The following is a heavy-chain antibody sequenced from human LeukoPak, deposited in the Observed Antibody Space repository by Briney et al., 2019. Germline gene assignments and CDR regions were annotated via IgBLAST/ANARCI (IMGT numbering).Heavy chain of an antibody. Sequence: PSETLSLTCTVSGGSISSSSYYWGWIRQPPGKGLEWIGSIYYSGSTYYNPSLKSRVTISVDTSKNQFSLKLSSVTAADTAVYYCARDGWEVRGAPSGYYNHWGQGTLVTVSS. CDR3: ARDGWEVRGAPSGYYNH. V-gene: IGHV4-39*07. D-gene: IGHD3-22*01. J-gene: IGHJ5*02. CDR2: IYYSGST. CDR1: GGSISSSSYY.